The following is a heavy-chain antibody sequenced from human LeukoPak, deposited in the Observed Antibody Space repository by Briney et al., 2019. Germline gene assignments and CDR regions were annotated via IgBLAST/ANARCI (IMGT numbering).Heavy chain of an antibody. CDR2: IYHSGST. J-gene: IGHJ3*02. V-gene: IGHV4-38-2*01. CDR1: GYSISSGYY. D-gene: IGHD3-22*01. CDR3: ATRRHYYDSSRPGSAFDI. Sequence: SETLSLTCAVSGYSISSGYYWGWIWQPPGKGLEWIGSIYHSGSTYYNPSLKSRVTISVDTSKNQFSLKLSSVTAADTAVYYCATRRHYYDSSRPGSAFDIWGQGTMVTVSS.